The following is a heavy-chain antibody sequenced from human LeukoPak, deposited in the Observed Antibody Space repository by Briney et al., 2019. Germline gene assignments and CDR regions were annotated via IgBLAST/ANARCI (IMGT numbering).Heavy chain of an antibody. Sequence: GGSLRLSCAASGFTFSSYWIHWVRQAPGRGLVWVSRASDDGHITIYADSVKGRFTISRDNAKNTVYLQMNSLSAEDTAVYYCARDFSAGVDYWGRGTLVTVSS. CDR3: ARDFSAGVDY. CDR1: GFTFSSYW. D-gene: IGHD2/OR15-2a*01. J-gene: IGHJ4*02. V-gene: IGHV3-74*01. CDR2: ASDDGHIT.